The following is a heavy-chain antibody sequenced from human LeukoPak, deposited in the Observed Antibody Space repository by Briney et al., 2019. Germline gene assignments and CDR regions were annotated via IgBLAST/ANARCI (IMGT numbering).Heavy chain of an antibody. Sequence: SETLSLTCTVSGGSISSSSYYWGWIRQPPGKGLEWIGSIYYSGSTYYNPSLKSQVTISVDTSKNQFSLKLSSVTAADTAVYYCARLKYYYDSSGSRAEYFQHWGQGTLVTASS. V-gene: IGHV4-39*07. D-gene: IGHD3-22*01. CDR2: IYYSGST. CDR1: GGSISSSSYY. CDR3: ARLKYYYDSSGSRAEYFQH. J-gene: IGHJ1*01.